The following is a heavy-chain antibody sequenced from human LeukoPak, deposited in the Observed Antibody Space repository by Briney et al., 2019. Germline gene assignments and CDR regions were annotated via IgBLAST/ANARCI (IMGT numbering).Heavy chain of an antibody. Sequence: GGSLRLSCAASGYTFSSYAMSWVRQAPGKGLEWVSDISGSGGSTYYADSVKGRFTISRDNSKNTLSLQMNSLRAEDTAVYYCANARYGSGSYYKTWGQGTLVTVSS. D-gene: IGHD3-10*01. CDR3: ANARYGSGSYYKT. CDR2: ISGSGGST. V-gene: IGHV3-23*01. J-gene: IGHJ5*02. CDR1: GYTFSSYA.